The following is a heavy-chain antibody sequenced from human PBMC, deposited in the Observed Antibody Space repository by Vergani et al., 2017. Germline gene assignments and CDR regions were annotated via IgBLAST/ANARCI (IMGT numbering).Heavy chain of an antibody. Sequence: QVQLVESGGGLVKPGGSLRLSCAASGFTFSDYYMSWIRQAPGKGLEWVSYISSSSYTNYADSVKGRFTISRDNAKNSLYLQMNSLRAEDTAVYYCAKDDSSGSYDYYGMDVWGQGTTVTVSS. D-gene: IGHD3-10*01. CDR1: GFTFSDYY. CDR3: AKDDSSGSYDYYGMDV. J-gene: IGHJ6*02. CDR2: ISSSSYT. V-gene: IGHV3-11*05.